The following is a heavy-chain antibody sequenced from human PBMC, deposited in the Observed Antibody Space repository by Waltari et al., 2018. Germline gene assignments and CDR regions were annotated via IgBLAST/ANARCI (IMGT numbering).Heavy chain of an antibody. CDR1: GGTFSSYA. CDR2: IIPIFGTA. J-gene: IGHJ4*02. V-gene: IGHV1-69*01. Sequence: QVQLVQSGAEVKKPGSSVKVSCKASGGTFSSYAISWVRQAPGQGLEWMGGIIPIFGTANYAQKFQGRVTITADESTSTAYMELSSLRSEDTAVYYCARDSIHLNTLWVGEPGFDYWGQGTLVTVSS. D-gene: IGHD3-10*01. CDR3: ARDSIHLNTLWVGEPGFDY.